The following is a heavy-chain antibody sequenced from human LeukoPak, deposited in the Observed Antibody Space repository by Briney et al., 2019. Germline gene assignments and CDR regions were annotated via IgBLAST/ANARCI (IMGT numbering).Heavy chain of an antibody. CDR2: MNPNSGNT. J-gene: IGHJ4*02. CDR3: ARGGLWSGGSCYDFDY. V-gene: IGHV1-8*01. Sequence: ASVKVSCKASGYTFTSYDINWVRQATGQGLEWMGWMNPNSGNTGYAQKFQGRVTMTRNTSISTAYMELSSLRSEDTAVYYCARGGLWSGGSCYDFDYWGQGTLVTVSS. CDR1: GYTFTSYD. D-gene: IGHD2-15*01.